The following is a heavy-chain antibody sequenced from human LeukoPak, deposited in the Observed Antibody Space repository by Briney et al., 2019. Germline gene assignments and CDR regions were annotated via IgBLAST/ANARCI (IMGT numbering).Heavy chain of an antibody. CDR1: GFTFSSYE. V-gene: IGHV3-48*03. Sequence: PGGSLRLSCAASGFTFSSYEMNWVRQAPGKGLEWVSYISSSGSTIYYADSVKGRFTISRDDAKNSLYLQMNSLRAEDTAVYYCELGDSSSWYEGDYFDYWCQGTLVTVSS. J-gene: IGHJ4*02. D-gene: IGHD6-13*01. CDR3: ELGDSSSWYEGDYFDY. CDR2: ISSSGSTI.